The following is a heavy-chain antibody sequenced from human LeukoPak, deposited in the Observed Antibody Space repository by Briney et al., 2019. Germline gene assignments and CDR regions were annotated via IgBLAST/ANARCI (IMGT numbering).Heavy chain of an antibody. Sequence: SETLSLTCTVSGGSISGYYWSWIRQPPGKGLEWIGEINHSGSTNYNPSLKSRVTISVDTSKNQFSLKLSSVTAADTAVYYCARRAGLRCFDWLYPFDYWGQGTLVTVSS. CDR1: GGSISGYY. CDR2: INHSGST. CDR3: ARRAGLRCFDWLYPFDY. D-gene: IGHD3-9*01. J-gene: IGHJ4*02. V-gene: IGHV4-34*01.